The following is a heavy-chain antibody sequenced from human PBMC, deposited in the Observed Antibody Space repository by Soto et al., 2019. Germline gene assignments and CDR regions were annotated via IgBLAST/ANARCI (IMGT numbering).Heavy chain of an antibody. D-gene: IGHD3-10*01. J-gene: IGHJ5*02. CDR1: GFTFSKYA. V-gene: IGHV3-23*01. Sequence: EVQLLQSGGGWVQPGGSLRLSCAASGFTFSKYAMAWVRQAPGKGLEWVSSISGSGVIKYYADSVQGRFTISRDHSNNTLSVQMTSLRVEDTAIYYCAKDLTSMVRVVLPSPWGQGILVTVSS. CDR3: AKDLTSMVRVVLPSP. CDR2: ISGSGVIK.